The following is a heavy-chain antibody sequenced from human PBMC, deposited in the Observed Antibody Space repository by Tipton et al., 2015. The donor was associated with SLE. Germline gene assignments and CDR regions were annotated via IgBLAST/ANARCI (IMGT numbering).Heavy chain of an antibody. J-gene: IGHJ4*02. CDR1: GGSISSYY. CDR3: ARLLGPQEGVQGVINEVDY. CDR2: IYYTGST. D-gene: IGHD3-10*01. V-gene: IGHV4-59*08. Sequence: TLSLTCTVSGGSISSYYWSWIRQTPGKGLEWIGYIYYTGSTKFNLSLKSRVSISLDTSKNQFSLKLSSVTAADTAVYYCARLLGPQEGVQGVINEVDYWGQGTLVPVSS.